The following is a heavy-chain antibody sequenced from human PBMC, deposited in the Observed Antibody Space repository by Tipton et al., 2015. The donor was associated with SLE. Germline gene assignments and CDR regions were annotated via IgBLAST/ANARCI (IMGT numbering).Heavy chain of an antibody. J-gene: IGHJ4*02. CDR2: IYPGDSDT. CDR3: ARLHPGVDDLLF. D-gene: IGHD5-12*01. Sequence: QSGAEVKKPGESLKISCKASGYSFTTYYIAWVRQMPGKGLEWMGTIYPGDSDTKYSPSFHGQVTISVDKSISTAYLQWSSLKASDIATYYCARLHPGVDDLLFWGRGTLVTVSS. V-gene: IGHV5-51*03. CDR1: GYSFTTYY.